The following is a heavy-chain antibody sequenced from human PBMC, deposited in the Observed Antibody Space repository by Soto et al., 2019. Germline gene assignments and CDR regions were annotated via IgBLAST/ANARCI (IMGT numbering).Heavy chain of an antibody. Sequence: GGSLRLSCAASGFTFSSYGMHWVRQAPGKGLEWVAVISYDGSNKYYADSVKGRFTISRDNSKNTLYLQMNSLRAEDTAVYYCAKDLIRQNLYCSGGSCLKAPQHWGQGTLVTVSS. CDR3: AKDLIRQNLYCSGGSCLKAPQH. CDR2: ISYDGSNK. CDR1: GFTFSSYG. V-gene: IGHV3-30*18. D-gene: IGHD2-15*01. J-gene: IGHJ1*01.